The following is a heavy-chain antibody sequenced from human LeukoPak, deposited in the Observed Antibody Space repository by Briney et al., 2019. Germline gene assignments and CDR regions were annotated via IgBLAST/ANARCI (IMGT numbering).Heavy chain of an antibody. CDR2: ISSSSSYT. J-gene: IGHJ4*02. Sequence: KSGGSLRLSCAASGFTFSDYYMSWIRQAPGKGLEWVSYISSSSSYTNYADSVKGRFTISRDNSKDTVYLQMNSLRAEDTAVYYCARRSPGSSSWYDYWGQGTLVTVSS. D-gene: IGHD6-13*01. CDR3: ARRSPGSSSWYDY. V-gene: IGHV3-11*03. CDR1: GFTFSDYY.